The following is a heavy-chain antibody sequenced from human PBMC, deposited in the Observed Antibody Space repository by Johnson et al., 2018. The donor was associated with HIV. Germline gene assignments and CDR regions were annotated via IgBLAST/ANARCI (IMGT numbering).Heavy chain of an antibody. CDR1: AFTFSRHV. D-gene: IGHD7-27*01. Sequence: QVQLVESGGGLVQPGGSLRLACAASAFTFSRHVMYWVRQAPGKGLEWVAVISYDGSNKYYADSVKGRFTISRDNSKNTLYLQMNSLRAEDTAVYYCARVRNWADAFDIGGHGTMVTVSS. J-gene: IGHJ3*02. CDR3: ARVRNWADAFDI. V-gene: IGHV3-30*19. CDR2: ISYDGSNK.